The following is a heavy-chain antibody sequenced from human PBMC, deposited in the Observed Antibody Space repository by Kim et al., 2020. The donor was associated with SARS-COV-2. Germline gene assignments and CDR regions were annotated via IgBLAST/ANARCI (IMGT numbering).Heavy chain of an antibody. V-gene: IGHV4-4*02. CDR3: ASSDINRYYFHY. CDR2: IYHTGST. CDR1: GDSITITNW. Sequence: SETLSLTCAVSGDSITITNWWSWVRQPPGKGLEWIGEIYHTGSTNYNPSLKSRVTISVDKSTNQFSLKLSSVTAADTAMYYCASSDINRYYFHYWGQGTL. J-gene: IGHJ4*02. D-gene: IGHD3-9*01.